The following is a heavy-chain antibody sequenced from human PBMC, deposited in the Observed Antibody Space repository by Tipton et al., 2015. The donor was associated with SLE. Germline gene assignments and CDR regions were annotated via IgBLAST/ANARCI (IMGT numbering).Heavy chain of an antibody. CDR2: IYSSGST. CDR3: ARHRPPDFWGGYYDLRQFDP. V-gene: IGHV4-59*08. J-gene: IGHJ5*02. D-gene: IGHD3-3*01. CDR1: GVSLSSYF. Sequence: TLSLTCSVSGVSLSSYFSSDSWTWIRQTPGKGLEWIGYIYSSGSTNYNPSLKTRVTISVDTSKNQFSLKLRSVTAADTAVYYCARHRPPDFWGGYYDLRQFDPWGQGTLVTVSS.